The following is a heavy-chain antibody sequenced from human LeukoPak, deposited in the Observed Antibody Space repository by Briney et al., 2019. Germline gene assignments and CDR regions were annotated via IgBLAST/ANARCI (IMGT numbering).Heavy chain of an antibody. CDR2: ISAYNGNT. V-gene: IGHV1-18*01. D-gene: IGHD3-10*01. CDR3: ARSPRGLWFGESGGDY. Sequence: ASVKVSCKASGYTFTSYGISWVRQAPGQGLEWMGWISAYNGNTNYAQKLQGRVTMTTDTSTSTAYMELRSLRSDDTAVYYCARSPRGLWFGESGGDYWGQGTLVTVSS. CDR1: GYTFTSYG. J-gene: IGHJ4*02.